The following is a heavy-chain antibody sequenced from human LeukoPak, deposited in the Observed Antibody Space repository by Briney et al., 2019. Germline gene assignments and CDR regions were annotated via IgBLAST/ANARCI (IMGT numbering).Heavy chain of an antibody. CDR3: ARQAENDAFDI. V-gene: IGHV5-51*01. CDR2: MNPGDSNT. Sequence: GESLKISCQGSGYSFTTYWIGWVRQMPGKGLEWMGTMNPGDSNTKYSPSFQGQVTISADKSISTAYLQWSSVKASDTAMYYCARQAENDAFDIWGQGTMVTVSS. CDR1: GYSFTTYW. J-gene: IGHJ3*02.